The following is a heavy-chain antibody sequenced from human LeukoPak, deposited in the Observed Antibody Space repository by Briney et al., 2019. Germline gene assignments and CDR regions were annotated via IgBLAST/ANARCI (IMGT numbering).Heavy chain of an antibody. J-gene: IGHJ5*02. CDR1: GYTFTGYY. D-gene: IGHD6-19*01. V-gene: IGHV1-2*02. CDR2: INPNSGGT. Sequence: ASVKVSCKASGYTFTGYYMHWVRQAPGQGLEWMGWINPNSGGTNYAQKFQGRVTMTRDTSISTAYMELSRLRSDDTAVYYCARGRGIRIAVAVGNWFDPWGQGTLVTVSS. CDR3: ARGRGIRIAVAVGNWFDP.